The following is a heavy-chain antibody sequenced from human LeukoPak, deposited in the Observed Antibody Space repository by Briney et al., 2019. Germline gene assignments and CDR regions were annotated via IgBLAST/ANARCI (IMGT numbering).Heavy chain of an antibody. D-gene: IGHD2-15*01. CDR1: GFTFSSYG. V-gene: IGHV3-33*08. CDR3: ARASDKGYGMDV. CDR2: IWYDGSNK. Sequence: GGSLRLSCAASGFTFSSYGMHWVRKAPGKGLEWVAVIWYDGSNKYYADSVKGRFTISRDNSKNTLYLQMNSLRAEDTAVYYCARASDKGYGMDVWGQGTTVTVSS. J-gene: IGHJ6*02.